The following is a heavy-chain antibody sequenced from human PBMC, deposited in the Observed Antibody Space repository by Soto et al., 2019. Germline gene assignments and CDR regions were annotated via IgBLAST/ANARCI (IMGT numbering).Heavy chain of an antibody. CDR3: ARNWFSVAGRYHFDH. CDR2: IDYSGST. J-gene: IGHJ4*02. V-gene: IGHV4-59*01. Sequence: EPRSHAWRAAGVSIISYHGSWIRKPPGKGLEWIGYIDYSGSTDYNPSLKSRVTISLDMSKKQLSLKLSSVTAADTAVYYCARNWFSVAGRYHFDHWGQGTLVNFAS. D-gene: IGHD6-19*01. CDR1: GVSIISYH.